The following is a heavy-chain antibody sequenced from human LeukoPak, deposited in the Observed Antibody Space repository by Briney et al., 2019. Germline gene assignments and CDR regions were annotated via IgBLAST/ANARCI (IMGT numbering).Heavy chain of an antibody. CDR1: GFTFSSYA. CDR2: ISGSGSTI. V-gene: IGHV3-48*04. Sequence: GGSLRLSCAASGFTFSSYAMSWVRQAPGKGLEWVSAISGSGSTIYYADSVKGRFTISRDNAKNSLYLQMNSLRAEDTAVYYCARDRGNWNDAYYYYMDVWGKGTTVTVSS. J-gene: IGHJ6*03. D-gene: IGHD1-1*01. CDR3: ARDRGNWNDAYYYYMDV.